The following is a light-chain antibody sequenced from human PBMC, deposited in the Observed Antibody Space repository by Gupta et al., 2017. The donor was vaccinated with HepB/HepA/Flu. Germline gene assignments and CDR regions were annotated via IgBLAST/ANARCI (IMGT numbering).Light chain of an antibody. Sequence: DIQLTQSPSFLSASVGDRVTITCRARQDISSYLAWYQQKPGKAPRLLIYAASTLESGVPSRFSGSGSGTEFTLTISSLQPEDLATYYCQQVNSFPPGNTFGQGTKLEIK. J-gene: IGKJ2*01. CDR3: QQVNSFPPGNT. CDR1: QDISSY. V-gene: IGKV1-9*01. CDR2: AAS.